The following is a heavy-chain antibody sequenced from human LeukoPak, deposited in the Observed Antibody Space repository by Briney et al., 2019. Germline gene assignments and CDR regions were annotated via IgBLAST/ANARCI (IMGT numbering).Heavy chain of an antibody. CDR1: GFTFSSYA. CDR3: ARDHGATYYYDSSGYYYFDY. V-gene: IGHV3-30-3*01. Sequence: GRSLRLSCAASGFTFSSYAMHWVRQAPGKGLEWVAVISYDGSNKYYADSVKGRFTISRDNSKNTLYLQMNSLRAEDTAVYYCARDHGATYYYDSSGYYYFDYWGQGTLVTVSS. D-gene: IGHD3-22*01. CDR2: ISYDGSNK. J-gene: IGHJ4*02.